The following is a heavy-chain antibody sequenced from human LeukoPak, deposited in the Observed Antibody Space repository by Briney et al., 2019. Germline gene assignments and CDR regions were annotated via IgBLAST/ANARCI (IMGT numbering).Heavy chain of an antibody. CDR3: AKEGDYYDSSGYLYYFDY. J-gene: IGHJ4*02. V-gene: IGHV1-8*01. CDR1: GYTFTSYD. D-gene: IGHD3-22*01. Sequence: ASVKVSCKASGYTFTSYDINRVRQATGQGLEWMGWMNPNSGNTGYAQKFQGRVTMTRNTSISTAYMELSSLRSEDTAVYYCAKEGDYYDSSGYLYYFDYWGQGTLVTVSS. CDR2: MNPNSGNT.